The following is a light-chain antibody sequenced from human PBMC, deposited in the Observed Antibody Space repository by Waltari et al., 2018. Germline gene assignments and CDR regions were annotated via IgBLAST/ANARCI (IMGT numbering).Light chain of an antibody. J-gene: IGKJ3*01. V-gene: IGKV1-17*01. Sequence: DIQMTQSPSSLSASIGDRVTITCRASQDIRNDLGWFQQKPGEAPRRLIYGASTLQTGVPSRFSGSGSGTDFTLTIASLQPEDFVTYYCLQHTNYPFTFGPGTKVDVK. CDR2: GAS. CDR1: QDIRND. CDR3: LQHTNYPFT.